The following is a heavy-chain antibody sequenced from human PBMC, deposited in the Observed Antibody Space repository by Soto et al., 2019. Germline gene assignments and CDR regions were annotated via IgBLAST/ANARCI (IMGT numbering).Heavy chain of an antibody. CDR1: GFTFSSYG. D-gene: IGHD6-19*01. CDR2: IRYDGSNK. J-gene: IGHJ4*02. Sequence: QVQLVESGGGVVQPGRSLRLSCAASGFTFSSYGMHWVRQAPGKGLEWVAVIRYDGSNKYYADSVKGRFTISRDNSKNTLYLQMNSLRVEDTAVYYCAIDRYSSGWYDLDYWGQGTLVTVSS. CDR3: AIDRYSSGWYDLDY. V-gene: IGHV3-33*01.